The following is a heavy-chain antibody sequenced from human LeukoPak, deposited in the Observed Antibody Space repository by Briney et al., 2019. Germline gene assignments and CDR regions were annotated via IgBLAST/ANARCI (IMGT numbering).Heavy chain of an antibody. CDR1: GGSISSYY. CDR3: AGNSIAAAGT. CDR2: IYYSGST. Sequence: PSETLSLTCTVSGGSISSYYWSWIRQPPGKGLEWIGYIYYSGSTNYNPSLTSRVTISVDTSKNQFSLKLSSVTAADTAVYYCAGNSIAAAGTWGQGTLVTVSS. D-gene: IGHD6-13*01. J-gene: IGHJ4*02. V-gene: IGHV4-59*01.